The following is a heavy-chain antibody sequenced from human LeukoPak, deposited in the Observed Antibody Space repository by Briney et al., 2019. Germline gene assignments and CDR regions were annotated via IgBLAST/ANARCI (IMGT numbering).Heavy chain of an antibody. V-gene: IGHV2-70*11. CDR3: ARIRLKGMPSKDTAMGLYYYYGMDV. CDR1: GFSLSTSGMC. CDR2: IDWDDDK. J-gene: IGHJ6*02. Sequence: ESGPALVKPTQTPTLTCTFSGFSLSTSGMCVSWIRQPPGKALEWLARIDWDDDKYYSTSLKTRLTISKDTSKNQVFLTMTNMDPVDTATYYCARIRLKGMPSKDTAMGLYYYYGMDVWGQGTTVTVSS. D-gene: IGHD5-18*01.